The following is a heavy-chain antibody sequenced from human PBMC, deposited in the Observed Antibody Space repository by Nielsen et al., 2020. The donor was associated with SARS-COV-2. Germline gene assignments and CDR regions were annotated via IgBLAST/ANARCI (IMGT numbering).Heavy chain of an antibody. CDR2: IHYSGTA. Sequence: SETLSLTCTVSTGINNYYWSWIRQPPGKGLEWLAYIHYSGTANYNPSLKSRGLVSIDTSKNQFSLELSSVTAADTAVYYCATDGFSFGTFDYWGQGALVTVSS. CDR3: ATDGFSFGTFDY. V-gene: IGHV4-59*01. J-gene: IGHJ4*02. D-gene: IGHD1-1*01. CDR1: TGINNYY.